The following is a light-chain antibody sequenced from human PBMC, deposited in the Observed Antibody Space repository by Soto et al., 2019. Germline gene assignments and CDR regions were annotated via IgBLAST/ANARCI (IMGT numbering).Light chain of an antibody. V-gene: IGKV3-20*01. CDR3: QQYCSSPLT. Sequence: EIVLTQSPGTLSLSPGERATLSCRASQSVSSNYLAWYQQKPGQAPRLLIYGASSRATGIPDRFSGSGSGTDFTLTISRLEPEDFAVYYCQQYCSSPLTFGGVTKVEIK. CDR1: QSVSSNY. J-gene: IGKJ4*01. CDR2: GAS.